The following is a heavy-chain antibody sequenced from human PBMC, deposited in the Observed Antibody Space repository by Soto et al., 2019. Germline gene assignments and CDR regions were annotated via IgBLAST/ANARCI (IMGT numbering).Heavy chain of an antibody. V-gene: IGHV3-9*01. D-gene: IGHD7-27*01. CDR2: ISWNSATI. CDR3: VRVTGYGGNWGFQP. CDR1: GFRFDNYV. Sequence: EVQLVESGGGLVQPGRSLRLSCTASGFRFDNYVMDWVRQAPGKGLEWVSSISWNSATIHYADSVKGRFTISRDNAKNSLYLEMNSLRPDDTGLYYGVRVTGYGGNWGFQPWGQGTLVTVSS. J-gene: IGHJ1*01.